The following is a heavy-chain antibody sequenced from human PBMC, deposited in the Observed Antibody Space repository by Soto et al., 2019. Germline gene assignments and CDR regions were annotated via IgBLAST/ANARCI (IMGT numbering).Heavy chain of an antibody. J-gene: IGHJ4*02. V-gene: IGHV4-30-4*01. D-gene: IGHD3-10*01. Sequence: SETLSLTCTVSGGSISSGDYYWSWIRQPPGKGLEWIGYIYYSGSTYYNPSLKSRVTISVDTSKNQFSLKLSSVTAADTAVYYCARDAPWGYMVRGVRSYWGQGTLVTVSS. CDR1: GGSISSGDYY. CDR3: ARDAPWGYMVRGVRSY. CDR2: IYYSGST.